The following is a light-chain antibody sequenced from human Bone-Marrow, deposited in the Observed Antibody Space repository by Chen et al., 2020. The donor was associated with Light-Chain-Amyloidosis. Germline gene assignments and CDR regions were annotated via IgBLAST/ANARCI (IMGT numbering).Light chain of an antibody. CDR1: NIGSTS. Sequence: SYVLTQPSAVSVAPGQTATLAGGGNNIGSTSVHWYQQTPVQAPLLVVYDDRDRPSGIPERLSGSNSGNTATLTISRVEAGDEADYYCQVWDRSSDRPVFGGGTKLTVI. V-gene: IGLV3-21*02. CDR2: DDR. CDR3: QVWDRSSDRPV. J-gene: IGLJ3*02.